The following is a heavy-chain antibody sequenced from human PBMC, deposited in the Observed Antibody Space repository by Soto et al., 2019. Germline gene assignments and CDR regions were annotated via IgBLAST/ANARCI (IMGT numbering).Heavy chain of an antibody. J-gene: IGHJ5*02. CDR3: VRDVGP. CDR2: IYTGGTP. V-gene: IGHV3-53*01. Sequence: QPGGSLRLSCAASGSSVRSKYINWVRQAPGKGLEWLSTIYTGGTPYYADSVRGRFTISRDNSRNTVFLQMNSLAAEDTAIYYCVRDVGPWGQGTLVTVSS. CDR1: GSSVRSKY.